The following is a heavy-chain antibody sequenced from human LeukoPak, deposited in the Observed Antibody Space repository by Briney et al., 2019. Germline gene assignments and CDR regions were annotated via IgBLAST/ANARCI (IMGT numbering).Heavy chain of an antibody. D-gene: IGHD2-15*01. CDR2: INHSGSA. J-gene: IGHJ4*02. CDR1: GGSFSGYY. V-gene: IGHV4-34*01. CDR3: AGGPVYCSGGSCATSY. Sequence: NPSETLSLTYAVYGGSFSGYYWSWIRQPPGKGLEWIGEINHSGSANYIPSLKSRVTISVDTSKNQFSLKLSSVTAADTAVYYCAGGPVYCSGGSCATSYWGQGTLVTVSS.